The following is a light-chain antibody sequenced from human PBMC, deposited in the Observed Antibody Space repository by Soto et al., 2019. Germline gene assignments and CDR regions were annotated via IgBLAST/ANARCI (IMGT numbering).Light chain of an antibody. J-gene: IGLJ3*02. CDR3: SSYAVGNNWV. Sequence: QSVLTQPPSVSGAPGQTFTISCTGSSSNIGAGYDVHWYQKYPGKAPKLMIYEVRKRPSGVPDRFSGSKSGNTASLTVSGLQAEDEADYYCSSYAVGNNWVFGGGTKLTVL. V-gene: IGLV2-8*01. CDR2: EVR. CDR1: SSNIGAGYD.